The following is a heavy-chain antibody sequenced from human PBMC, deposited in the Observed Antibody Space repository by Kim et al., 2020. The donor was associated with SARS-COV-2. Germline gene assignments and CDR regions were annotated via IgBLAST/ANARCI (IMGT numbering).Heavy chain of an antibody. J-gene: IGHJ6*02. V-gene: IGHV3-21*01. D-gene: IGHD3-22*01. CDR3: ARLQSRALTWDSSGYYPKVDV. CDR2: ISSSSSYI. Sequence: GGSLRLSCAASGFTFSSYSMNWVRQAPGKGLEWVSSISSSSSYIYYADSVKGRFTISRDNAKNSLYLQMNSLRAEDTAVYYCARLQSRALTWDSSGYYPKVDVWGQGTTVTVSS. CDR1: GFTFSSYS.